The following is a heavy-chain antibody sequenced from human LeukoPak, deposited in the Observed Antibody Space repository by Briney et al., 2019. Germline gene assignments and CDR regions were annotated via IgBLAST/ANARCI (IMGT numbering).Heavy chain of an antibody. D-gene: IGHD2-15*01. CDR2: IYYSGIT. V-gene: IGHV4-39*07. CDR1: GGSISTTSYY. Sequence: SETLSLTCTVSGGSISTTSYYWGWIRQPPGKGLEWIGSIYYSGITYYNPSLKSRVTISVDTSKNQFSLKLSSVTAADTAVYYCARGFRVARRYFQHWGQGTLVTVSS. J-gene: IGHJ1*01. CDR3: ARGFRVARRYFQH.